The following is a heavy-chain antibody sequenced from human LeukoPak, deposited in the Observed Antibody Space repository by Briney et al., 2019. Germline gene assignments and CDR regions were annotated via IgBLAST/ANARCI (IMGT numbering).Heavy chain of an antibody. D-gene: IGHD4-17*01. CDR1: GGTFSSYA. CDR2: IIPFFGTA. J-gene: IGHJ3*02. Sequence: GASVEVSCKASGGTFSSYAISWVRQAPGQGVEWMGGIIPFFGTANYAQKFQGRVTITADKSTSIAYMELSSLRSEDTAVYYCARPRYGDYVYAFDTWGQGTMVTVSS. V-gene: IGHV1-69*06. CDR3: ARPRYGDYVYAFDT.